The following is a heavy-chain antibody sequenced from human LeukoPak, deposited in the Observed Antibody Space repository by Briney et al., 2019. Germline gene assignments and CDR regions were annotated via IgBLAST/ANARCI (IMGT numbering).Heavy chain of an antibody. CDR2: MNPNRGNT. CDR1: GYTFTSYD. D-gene: IGHD6-13*01. Sequence: ASVKVSCKASGYTFTSYDINWVRQATGQGLEWMGWMNPNRGNTGYAQKFQGRVTMTRNTSISTAYMELSSLRSEDTAVYYCATLTPGIAAAGTDIGYYYGMDVWGQGTTVTVSS. CDR3: ATLTPGIAAAGTDIGYYYGMDV. V-gene: IGHV1-8*01. J-gene: IGHJ6*02.